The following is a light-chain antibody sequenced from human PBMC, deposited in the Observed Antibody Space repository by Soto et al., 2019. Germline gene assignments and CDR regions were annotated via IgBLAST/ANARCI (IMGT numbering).Light chain of an antibody. V-gene: IGKV1-17*01. Sequence: DIQMTQSPYSLSASVGDRVTITCRASQGIGNDLGWYQQKPGKAPKRLLYAASSRQSGVPSRFSGSESGTEFTLTISSLQPEDFATYYCQHYNSYPLTFGRGTKVEVK. CDR3: QHYNSYPLT. CDR1: QGIGND. CDR2: AAS. J-gene: IGKJ4*01.